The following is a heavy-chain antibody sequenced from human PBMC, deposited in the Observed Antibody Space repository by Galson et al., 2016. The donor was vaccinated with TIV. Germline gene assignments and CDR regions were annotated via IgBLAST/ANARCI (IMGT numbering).Heavy chain of an antibody. V-gene: IGHV3-33*01. CDR2: IWHDGSKK. CDR3: ARDQNYYDSSGYHLGRWDGGFDI. D-gene: IGHD3-22*01. CDR1: GLTFSSYG. J-gene: IGHJ3*02. Sequence: SLRLSCAASGLTFSSYGMHWVRQAPGKGLEWVAGIWHDGSKKNYADSVKGRFTISRDNSKNTVYLQMDSLRAEDTAVCYCARDQNYYDSSGYHLGRWDGGFDIWGQGTMVTVSS.